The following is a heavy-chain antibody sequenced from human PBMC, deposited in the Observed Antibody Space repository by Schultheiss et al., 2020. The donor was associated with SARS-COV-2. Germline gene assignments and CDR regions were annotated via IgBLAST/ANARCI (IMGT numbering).Heavy chain of an antibody. J-gene: IGHJ4*02. V-gene: IGHV4-34*01. CDR3: ARAIRAAATLIGSVG. D-gene: IGHD6-13*01. Sequence: GSLRLSCAVYGGSFSGYYWGWIRQPPGKGLEWIGSIYHSGSTNYNPSLKSRVTISVDTSRNQFSLKLTSVTAADTAVYYCARAIRAAATLIGSVGWGQGTLVTVSS. CDR2: IYHSGST. CDR1: GGSFSGYY.